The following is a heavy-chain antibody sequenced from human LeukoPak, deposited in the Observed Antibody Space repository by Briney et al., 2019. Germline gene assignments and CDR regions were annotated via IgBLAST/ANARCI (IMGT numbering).Heavy chain of an antibody. CDR3: ASWGSGWYAFDI. J-gene: IGHJ3*02. V-gene: IGHV3-21*01. Sequence: GGSLRLSCAASGFTFSSYSMNWVRQAPGKGLEWVSSISSSSSYIYYADSVKGRFTTSRDNAKNSLYLQMNSLRAEDTAVYYCASWGSGWYAFDIWGQGTMVTVSS. CDR1: GFTFSSYS. D-gene: IGHD6-19*01. CDR2: ISSSSSYI.